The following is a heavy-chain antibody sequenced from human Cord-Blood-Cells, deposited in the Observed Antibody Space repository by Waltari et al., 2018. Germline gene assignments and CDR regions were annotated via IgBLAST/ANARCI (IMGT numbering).Heavy chain of an antibody. D-gene: IGHD3-10*01. CDR1: GGSISSSNW. CDR3: ARADIRIMVRGVIDP. Sequence: QVQLQESGPGLVKPSGTLSLTCAVSGGSISSSNWWSWVRQPPGKGPEWIGEICQSGSTNYTPSLRSRVTISVDKAKSQFSLKLSSVTAADAAVYYCARADIRIMVRGVIDPWGQGTLVTVSS. CDR2: ICQSGST. J-gene: IGHJ5*02. V-gene: IGHV4-4*02.